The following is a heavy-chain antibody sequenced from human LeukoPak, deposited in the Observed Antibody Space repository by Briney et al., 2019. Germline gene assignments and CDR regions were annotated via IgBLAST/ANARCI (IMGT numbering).Heavy chain of an antibody. CDR1: GFTLSSYW. D-gene: IGHD3-10*01. CDR3: ARGYYYGSGSSWFDP. V-gene: IGHV3-7*01. Sequence: GGSLRLSCAASGFTLSSYWMNWVRQAPGKGLEWVANIKQDGSERYYVDSVKGRFAISRDNAKNSLYVQMNSLRAEDTAVYYCARGYYYGSGSSWFDPWGQGTLVTVSS. CDR2: IKQDGSER. J-gene: IGHJ5*02.